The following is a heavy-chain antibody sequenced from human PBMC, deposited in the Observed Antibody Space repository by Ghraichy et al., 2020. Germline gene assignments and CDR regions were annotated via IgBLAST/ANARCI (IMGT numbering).Heavy chain of an antibody. D-gene: IGHD3-22*01. Sequence: GGSLRLSCAASGFTFSSYAMSWVRQAPGKGLEWVSAISGSGGSTYYADSVKGRFTISRDNSKNTLYLQMNSLRAEDTAVYYCAKVPPTYYYDSSGYNYWGQGTLVTVSS. V-gene: IGHV3-23*01. CDR2: ISGSGGST. J-gene: IGHJ4*02. CDR1: GFTFSSYA. CDR3: AKVPPTYYYDSSGYNY.